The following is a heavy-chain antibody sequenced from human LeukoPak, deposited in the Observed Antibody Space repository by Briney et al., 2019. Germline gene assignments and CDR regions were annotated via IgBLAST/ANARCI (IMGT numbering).Heavy chain of an antibody. CDR3: ARDFSGY. V-gene: IGHV3-66*01. Sequence: GRSLRLSCAASGFIFDDYAMHWVRQAPGKGLEWVSVIYSGGSTYYADSVKGRFTISRDISKNTLYLQMNDLRAEDTAVYYCARDFSGYWGQGTLVTVSS. D-gene: IGHD3-10*01. CDR1: GFIFDDYA. J-gene: IGHJ4*01. CDR2: IYSGGST.